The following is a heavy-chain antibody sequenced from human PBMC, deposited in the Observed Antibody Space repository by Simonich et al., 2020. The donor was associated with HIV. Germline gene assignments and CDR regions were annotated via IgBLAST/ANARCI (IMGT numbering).Heavy chain of an antibody. CDR3: AAGNALLRFLEWEGTYMDV. D-gene: IGHD3-3*01. CDR2: IHDSGGT. J-gene: IGHJ6*03. V-gene: IGHV4-34*01. CDR1: GGSFSGYY. Sequence: QVQLQQWGAGLLKPSETLSLTCAVYGGSFSGYYWTWIRQPPGKGLEWIGEIHDSGGTNYNPSLKSRVTMSVDKSKNQFSLKLKSVIAADTAVYYCAAGNALLRFLEWEGTYMDVWGKGTTVTVSS.